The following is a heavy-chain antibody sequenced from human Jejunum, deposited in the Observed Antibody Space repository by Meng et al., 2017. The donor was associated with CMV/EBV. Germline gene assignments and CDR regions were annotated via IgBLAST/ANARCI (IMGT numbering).Heavy chain of an antibody. Sequence: VSGDSISSGDSYWSWIRQPPGKGLEWIGYIYESGSTSYNPSLESRVTISVDTSKNQFSLKVMSVTAADTAVYYCAREGTNSYYFDYWGRGTLVTVSS. D-gene: IGHD1-14*01. J-gene: IGHJ4*02. V-gene: IGHV4-30-4*01. CDR3: AREGTNSYYFDY. CDR1: GDSISSGDSY. CDR2: IYESGST.